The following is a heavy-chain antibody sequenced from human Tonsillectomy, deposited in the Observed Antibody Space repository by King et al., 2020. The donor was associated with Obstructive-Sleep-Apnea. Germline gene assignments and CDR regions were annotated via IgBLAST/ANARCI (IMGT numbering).Heavy chain of an antibody. D-gene: IGHD3-22*01. CDR3: ARSPRYYYDRSTYLPYFDY. CDR2: IYSGGST. V-gene: IGHV3-66*01. CDR1: GFSVSNNY. Sequence: EVQLVESGGGLVQPGGSLRLSCAASGFSVSNNYVSWVRQAPGEGLEWVSVIYSGGSTYYADSVKGRFTISRDNSNNTLYLQMSSLRTEDTAVYYCARSPRYYYDRSTYLPYFDYWGQGTPVTVSS. J-gene: IGHJ4*02.